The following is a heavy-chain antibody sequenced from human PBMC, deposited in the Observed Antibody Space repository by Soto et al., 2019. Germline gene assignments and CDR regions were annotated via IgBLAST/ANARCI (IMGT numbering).Heavy chain of an antibody. J-gene: IGHJ6*02. Sequence: SVKVSCKASGDTFSTYTITWMRQAPGQGLEWMGGIIPRSATSNYAQKFQGRVTITADESTSTAYMELSSLRSEDTAVYYCAKYYYDSSGYWPDYYYYGMDVWGQGTTVSVSS. V-gene: IGHV1-69*13. CDR2: IIPRSATS. CDR1: GDTFSTYT. D-gene: IGHD3-22*01. CDR3: AKYYYDSSGYWPDYYYYGMDV.